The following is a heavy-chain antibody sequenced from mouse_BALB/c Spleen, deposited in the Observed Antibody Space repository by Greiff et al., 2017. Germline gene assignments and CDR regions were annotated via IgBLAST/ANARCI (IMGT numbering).Heavy chain of an antibody. D-gene: IGHD2-1*01. J-gene: IGHJ4*01. CDR1: GDSITSGY. Sequence: EVQLVESGPSLVKPSQTLSLTCSVSGDSITSGYWNWIRKFPGNKLEYMGYISYSGSTYYNPSLKSRISITRDTSKNQYYLQLNSVTTEDTATYYCARRLYGSRPYCYAMDYWGQGTSVTVSS. V-gene: IGHV3-8*02. CDR2: ISYSGST. CDR3: ARRLYGSRPYCYAMDY.